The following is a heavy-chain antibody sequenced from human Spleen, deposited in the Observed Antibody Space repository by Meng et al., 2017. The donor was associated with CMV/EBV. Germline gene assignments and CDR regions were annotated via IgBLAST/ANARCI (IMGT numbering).Heavy chain of an antibody. Sequence: SLKISCAASGFTFDDNAMHWVRQAPGKGLEWVSGISWNSGSIVYADSVKGRFTNSRDNAKNYLYLQMNSPRVEDTALYYCAKGQQCVYTYYGLDVWGQGTTVTVSS. CDR3: AKGQQCVYTYYGLDV. D-gene: IGHD5/OR15-5a*01. CDR1: GFTFDDNA. J-gene: IGHJ6*02. V-gene: IGHV3-9*01. CDR2: ISWNSGSI.